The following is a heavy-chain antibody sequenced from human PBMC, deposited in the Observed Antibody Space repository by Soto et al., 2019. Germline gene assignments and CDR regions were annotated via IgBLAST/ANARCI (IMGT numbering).Heavy chain of an antibody. CDR2: INSNSGAT. Sequence: QVQLVQSGAEVTKAGASVKVSCKASGYIFTSSYVHWVRQAPGQGLEWIGWINSNSGATNCTQKFQARVTMTRDTSITTAYIEIDKLTSDDTAIYYCARGWPNVVTAWLDPWGQGTLVTVS. V-gene: IGHV1-2*02. D-gene: IGHD3-22*01. CDR3: ARGWPNVVTAWLDP. J-gene: IGHJ5*02. CDR1: GYIFTSSY.